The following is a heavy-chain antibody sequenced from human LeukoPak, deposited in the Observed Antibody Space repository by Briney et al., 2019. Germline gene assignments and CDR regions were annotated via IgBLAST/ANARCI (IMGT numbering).Heavy chain of an antibody. V-gene: IGHV3-13*01. J-gene: IGHJ3*02. CDR3: ARGAGYGGNSNAFDI. D-gene: IGHD4-23*01. Sequence: PGGFLRLSCAASGFTFSSYDMHWVRQATGKGLEWVSAIGTAGDTYYPGSVKGRFTISRENAKNSLYLQMNSLRAGDTAVYYCARGAGYGGNSNAFDIWGQGTMVTVSS. CDR1: GFTFSSYD. CDR2: IGTAGDT.